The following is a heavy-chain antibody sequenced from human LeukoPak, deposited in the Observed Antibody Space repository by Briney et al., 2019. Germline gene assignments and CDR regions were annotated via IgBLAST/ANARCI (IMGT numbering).Heavy chain of an antibody. J-gene: IGHJ6*03. Sequence: SVKFSCKASGGTFSSYGISCERQAPGQGLEWMGGVIPIFGTANYAQKFQGRVTITADESTSTAYMELSSLRSEDTAVYYCAREPHDSGTLKGGYYYYYMDVWGKGTTVTVSS. CDR2: VIPIFGTA. CDR1: GGTFSSYG. CDR3: AREPHDSGTLKGGYYYYYMDV. D-gene: IGHD3-10*01. V-gene: IGHV1-69*13.